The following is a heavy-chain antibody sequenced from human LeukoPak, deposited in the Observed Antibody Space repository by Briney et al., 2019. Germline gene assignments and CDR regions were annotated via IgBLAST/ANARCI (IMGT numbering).Heavy chain of an antibody. D-gene: IGHD6-19*01. CDR1: AFTVSNIN. J-gene: IGHJ5*02. CDR2: IYSDGNT. V-gene: IGHV3-53*01. CDR3: AGDTHSSSWYDH. Sequence: PGGYLRLSCPVAAFTVSNINMSWVRQAPWKGLEWVSFIYSDGNTYYADSVKGRFTLSRDSSRNTLYLQVNSLRVDDTAVYYCAGDTHSSSWYDHWGQGTLVTVSS.